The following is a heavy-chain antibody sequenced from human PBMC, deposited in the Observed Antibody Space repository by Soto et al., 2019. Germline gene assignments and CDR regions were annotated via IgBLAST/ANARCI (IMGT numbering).Heavy chain of an antibody. Sequence: GGSLRLSFSASGFIFSNSAMFWVRKAPGKGLEWVSTIYAGGGTTHYADSVKVRFTISLDNSNNTLYLEMNSLRAEDTAVYYCAKDLIRGDAYVDLEXWGQGTLVTVPX. D-gene: IGHD3-10*01. J-gene: IGHJ4*02. CDR1: GFIFSNSA. V-gene: IGHV3-23*01. CDR3: AKDLIRGDAYVDLEX. CDR2: IYAGGGTT.